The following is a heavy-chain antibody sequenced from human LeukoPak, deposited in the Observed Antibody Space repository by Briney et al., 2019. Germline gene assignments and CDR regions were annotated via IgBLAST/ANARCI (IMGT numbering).Heavy chain of an antibody. J-gene: IGHJ4*02. CDR1: GGSFSGYY. Sequence: PSETLSLTCAVYGGSFSGYYWGWIRQPPEKGLEWIGNIYYSGTTYYNPSLNSRVTISVDTSKNQFSLKLTSVTAADTAVYYCARQGCSGGSCYLDYWGQGTLVSVSS. CDR3: ARQGCSGGSCYLDY. D-gene: IGHD2-15*01. V-gene: IGHV4-34*01. CDR2: IYYSGTT.